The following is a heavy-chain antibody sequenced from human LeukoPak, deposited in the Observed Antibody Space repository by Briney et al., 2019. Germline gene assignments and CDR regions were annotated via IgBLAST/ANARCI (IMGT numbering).Heavy chain of an antibody. D-gene: IGHD3-3*01. J-gene: IGHJ4*02. CDR3: ARSRVWNDYWGNFDY. Sequence: PSETLSLTCTVSGGSITTYYWSWIRQSPGKGLEWIGYIYHSGSTNYNPSLKSRVTMSVDMSNNQFSLRLSSVTAADTGVYFCARSRVWNDYWGNFDYWGQGTLVTVSS. CDR2: IYHSGST. CDR1: GGSITTYY. V-gene: IGHV4-59*01.